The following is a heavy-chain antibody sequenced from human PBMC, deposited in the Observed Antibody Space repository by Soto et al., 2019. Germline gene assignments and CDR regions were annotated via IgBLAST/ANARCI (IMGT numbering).Heavy chain of an antibody. V-gene: IGHV4-34*01. CDR3: ARGRGVVVPAANARYNYYYYMDV. CDR1: GGSFSGYY. D-gene: IGHD2-2*01. CDR2: INHSGST. Sequence: PSETLSLTCAVYGGSFSGYYWSWIRQPPGKGLEWIGEINHSGSTNYNPSLKSRVTISVDTSKNQFSLKLSSVTAADTAVYYCARGRGVVVPAANARYNYYYYMDVWGKGTTVTVSS. J-gene: IGHJ6*03.